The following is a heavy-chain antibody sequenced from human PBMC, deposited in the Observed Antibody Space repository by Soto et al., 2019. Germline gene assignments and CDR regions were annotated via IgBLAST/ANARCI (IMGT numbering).Heavy chain of an antibody. CDR2: ISNSGTS. J-gene: IGHJ5*02. Sequence: SETLSLTCRVSGCSISSYYWNWIRQAPGKGLEWIGYISNSGTSYYNPSLKSRVTTSADMSKSQVSLKMTSVTAADTAVYFCARERFTMIGGVIKAAWFDPWGPGTQVTVSS. CDR3: ARERFTMIGGVIKAAWFDP. V-gene: IGHV4-59*01. CDR1: GCSISSYY. D-gene: IGHD3-16*02.